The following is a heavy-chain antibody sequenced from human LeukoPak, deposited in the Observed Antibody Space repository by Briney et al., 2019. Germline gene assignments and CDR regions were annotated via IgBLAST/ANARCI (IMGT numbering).Heavy chain of an antibody. CDR3: ARDCSGGSCYGGHYYGMDV. J-gene: IGHJ6*02. Sequence: GSLRLSCAASGFTFSSDAMSWVRQVPGKGLEWGSAISGSGGSTYYADSVKGRFTISRDNSKNTLYLQMNSLRAEDTAIYYCARDCSGGSCYGGHYYGMDVWGQGPTVTVSS. V-gene: IGHV3-23*01. CDR1: GFTFSSDA. D-gene: IGHD2-15*01. CDR2: ISGSGGST.